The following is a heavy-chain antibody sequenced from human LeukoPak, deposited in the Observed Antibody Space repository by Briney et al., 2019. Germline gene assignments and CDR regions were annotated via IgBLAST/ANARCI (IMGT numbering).Heavy chain of an antibody. V-gene: IGHV3-43*02. J-gene: IGHJ4*02. CDR2: ITGDGTNT. D-gene: IGHD1-26*01. Sequence: GGSLRLSCAASGFTFDDYAMHWVRQAPGKGLEWVSLITGDGTNTYYADSVKGRFTISRDNSKNSLYLQMNSLRTEDTALYYCAKDGSSGSYSDYWGQGTLVTVSS. CDR3: AKDGSSGSYSDY. CDR1: GFTFDDYA.